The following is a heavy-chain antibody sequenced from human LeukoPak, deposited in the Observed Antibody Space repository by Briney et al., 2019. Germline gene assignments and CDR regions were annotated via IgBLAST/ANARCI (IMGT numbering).Heavy chain of an antibody. J-gene: IGHJ4*02. CDR1: GGSISSGDYY. D-gene: IGHD3-22*01. CDR2: IYYSGST. CDR3: ARGIYYDSSGYYFDY. V-gene: IGHV4-30-4*01. Sequence: SETLSLTCTVSGGSISSGDYYWSWIRQPPGKGLEWIGYIYYSGSTYYNPSLKSRVTISVDTSKNQFSLKLSSVTAADTAVYYCARGIYYDSSGYYFDYWGQGTLVTVSS.